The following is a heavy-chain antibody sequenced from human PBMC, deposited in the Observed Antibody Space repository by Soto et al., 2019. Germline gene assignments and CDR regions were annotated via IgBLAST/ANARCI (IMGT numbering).Heavy chain of an antibody. V-gene: IGHV1-8*01. CDR2: MNPNSGNT. J-gene: IGHJ4*02. D-gene: IGHD4-17*01. Sequence: ASVKVSCKASGYTFTIYYINWVRQATGQGLEWMGWMNPNSGNTGYAQKFQGRVTMTRNTSISTAYMELSSLRSDDTAVYYCERHDEHYGDFDYWGQGTLVTVSS. CDR3: ERHDEHYGDFDY. CDR1: GYTFTIYY.